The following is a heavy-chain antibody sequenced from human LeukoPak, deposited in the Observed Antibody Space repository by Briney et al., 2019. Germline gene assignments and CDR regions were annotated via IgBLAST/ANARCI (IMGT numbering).Heavy chain of an antibody. CDR1: GGSISTYY. Sequence: PSETLSLTCTVSGGSISTYYWNWIRQPPGKGLEWIGRIHYSGSTKYNPSLESRVTISLDTSKNQFSLYLNSVTAADTAVYYCARHAGKGAFDIWGQGTMVTVSS. J-gene: IGHJ3*02. CDR2: IHYSGST. V-gene: IGHV4-59*08. CDR3: ARHAGKGAFDI.